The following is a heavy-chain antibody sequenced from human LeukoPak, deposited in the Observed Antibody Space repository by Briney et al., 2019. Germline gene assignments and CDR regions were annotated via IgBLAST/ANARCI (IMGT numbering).Heavy chain of an antibody. CDR3: ARVLSDDSSGFDY. D-gene: IGHD3-10*01. V-gene: IGHV3-23*01. J-gene: IGHJ4*02. CDR2: ISGSGGST. Sequence: GGSLRLSCAASGFTFSSYGMSWVRQAPGKGLEWVSAISGSGGSTYYADSVKGRFTISRDNSKNTLYLQMNSLRAEDTAVYYCARVLSDDSSGFDYWGQGTLVTVSS. CDR1: GFTFSSYG.